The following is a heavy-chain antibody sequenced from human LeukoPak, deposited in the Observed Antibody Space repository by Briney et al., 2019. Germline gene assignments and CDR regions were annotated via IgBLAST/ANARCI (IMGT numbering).Heavy chain of an antibody. CDR2: ISTTGGST. CDR3: AKDWTTVVTPKGYYFDS. J-gene: IGHJ4*02. Sequence: GGSLRLSCAASGFSFNNYAMSRVRQAPGKGLEWVSAISTTGGSTYYADSVKGRFTVSRDNSKNTLSLQMDSLRVEDTALYYCAKDWTTVVTPKGYYFDSWGQGTLVTVSS. V-gene: IGHV3-23*01. CDR1: GFSFNNYA. D-gene: IGHD4-23*01.